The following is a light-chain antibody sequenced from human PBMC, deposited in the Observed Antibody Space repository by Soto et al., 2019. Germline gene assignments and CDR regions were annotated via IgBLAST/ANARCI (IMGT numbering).Light chain of an antibody. V-gene: IGLV4-69*01. CDR3: QTWDTGIRV. CDR2: LSSDGSH. CDR1: SGHSSYA. Sequence: QLVLTQSPSASASLGASVKLTCTLRSGHSSYAIAWHQQQPEKGPRYLMKLSSDGSHTKGDGIPDRFSGSSSGAERYLTISSLQSEDEADYYCQTWDTGIRVFGGGTKLTVL. J-gene: IGLJ2*01.